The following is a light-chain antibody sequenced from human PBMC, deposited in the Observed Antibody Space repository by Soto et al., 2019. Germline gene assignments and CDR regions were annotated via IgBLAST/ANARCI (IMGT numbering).Light chain of an antibody. Sequence: QSALTQPPSASGSPGQSVTISCTGTSSDVGGYNYVSWYQQHPGKGPKRMIYEDSKRPSGVPDRFAGSKSGKPASLTVSGLQAEDEADYYCCSYAGINNFGVFGTGTKLPVL. CDR1: SSDVGGYNY. V-gene: IGLV2-8*01. CDR3: CSYAGINNFGV. J-gene: IGLJ1*01. CDR2: EDS.